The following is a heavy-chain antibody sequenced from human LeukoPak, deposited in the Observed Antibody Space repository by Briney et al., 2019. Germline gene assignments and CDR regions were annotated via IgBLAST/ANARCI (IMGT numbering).Heavy chain of an antibody. CDR2: IRYDGSNK. Sequence: GGSLRLSYAASGFTFSNYAMHWVRRAPGKGLEWVAFIRYDGSNKYYADSVKGRFTISRDNSKNTLYLQMNSLRAEDTAVYYCAKDLYDSRGLSVYWGEGTLVTVSS. CDR1: GFTFSNYA. J-gene: IGHJ4*02. V-gene: IGHV3-30*02. CDR3: AKDLYDSRGLSVY. D-gene: IGHD3-22*01.